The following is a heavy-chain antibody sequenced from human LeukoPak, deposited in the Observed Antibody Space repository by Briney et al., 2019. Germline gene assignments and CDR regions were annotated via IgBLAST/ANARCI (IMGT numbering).Heavy chain of an antibody. D-gene: IGHD3-22*01. CDR1: GFTFSSYA. Sequence: GGSLRLSCAASGFTFSSYAMHWVRQAPGKGLEWVAVISYDGSNKYYADSVKGRFTISRDNSKNTLYLQMNSLRAEDTAVYYCARGFYYYDSSGYPYWGQGTLVTVSS. CDR2: ISYDGSNK. CDR3: ARGFYYYDSSGYPY. J-gene: IGHJ4*02. V-gene: IGHV3-30-3*01.